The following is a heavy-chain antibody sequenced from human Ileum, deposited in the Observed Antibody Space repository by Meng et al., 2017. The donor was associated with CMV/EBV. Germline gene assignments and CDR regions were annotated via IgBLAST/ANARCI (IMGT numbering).Heavy chain of an antibody. CDR1: GGSSSSGDFY. CDR2: ISFSGST. CDR3: ARVRSSSSRYFDY. D-gene: IGHD6-13*01. Sequence: TVSGGSSSSGDFYWTWIRQHPGKGLEWIGYISFSGSTYYNPSLKSRVTISLDTSKNQFSLKLNSVTAADTAVYFCARVRSSSSRYFDYWGQGTLVTVSS. V-gene: IGHV4-30-4*01. J-gene: IGHJ4*02.